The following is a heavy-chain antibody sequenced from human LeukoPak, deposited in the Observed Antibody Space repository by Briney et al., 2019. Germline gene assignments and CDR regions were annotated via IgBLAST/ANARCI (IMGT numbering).Heavy chain of an antibody. Sequence: SETLSLTCTVSGGPISSSSYYWGWIRQPPGKGLEWIGSIYYSGSTNYNPSLKSRVTISVDTSKNQFSLKLSSVTAADTAVYYCARDAYYYGSGSYYRGYFDYWGQGTLVTVSS. V-gene: IGHV4-39*07. CDR3: ARDAYYYGSGSYYRGYFDY. D-gene: IGHD3-10*01. CDR1: GGPISSSSYY. CDR2: IYYSGST. J-gene: IGHJ4*02.